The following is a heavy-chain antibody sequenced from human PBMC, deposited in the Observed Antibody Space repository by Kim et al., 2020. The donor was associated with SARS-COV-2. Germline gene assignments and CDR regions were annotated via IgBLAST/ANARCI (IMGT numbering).Heavy chain of an antibody. CDR3: ARDLGVRYFGEDAFDI. CDR1: GFTFSSYE. D-gene: IGHD3-9*01. Sequence: GGSLRLSCAASGFTFSSYEMNWVRQAPGKGLEWISYISISGSTIYYADSVKGRFTISRDNAKNSLYLQMNSLRAEDTAVYYCARDLGVRYFGEDAFDIWGQGTMVTVSS. J-gene: IGHJ3*02. CDR2: ISISGSTI. V-gene: IGHV3-48*03.